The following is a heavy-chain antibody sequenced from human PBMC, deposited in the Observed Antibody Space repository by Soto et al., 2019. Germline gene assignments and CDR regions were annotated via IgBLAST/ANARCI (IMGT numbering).Heavy chain of an antibody. J-gene: IGHJ3*01. CDR2: IHSDGSST. CDR3: ARGDRGAFDL. CDR1: GFTFSYYW. Sequence: EVQLVESGRGLVRPGGSLRLSCAASGFTFSYYWMHWVRQAPGKGLVWVSRIHSDGSSTTYADFVKGRFIISRYNARNTVDLQMNSVRVEDTAAYYCARGDRGAFDLWGQVTVVTVSS. V-gene: IGHV3-74*01. D-gene: IGHD1-26*01.